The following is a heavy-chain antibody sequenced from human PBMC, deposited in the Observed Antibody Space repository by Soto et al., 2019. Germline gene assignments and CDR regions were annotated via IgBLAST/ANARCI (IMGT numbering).Heavy chain of an antibody. V-gene: IGHV1-69*01. CDR3: ARDSGAKLSSS. CDR1: GGTFSSYR. Sequence: VKVSCKASGGTFSSYRINWVRQAPGQGLEWVGGIVPIYRTADYAQKFQGRVTITADESARTAYLEVRSLKSQDTAVYYCARDSGAKLSSSWGQGTLVTVSS. J-gene: IGHJ4*02. CDR2: IVPIYRTA. D-gene: IGHD6-13*01.